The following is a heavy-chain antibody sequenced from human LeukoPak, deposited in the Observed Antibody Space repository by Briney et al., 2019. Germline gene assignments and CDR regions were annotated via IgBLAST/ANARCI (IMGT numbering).Heavy chain of an antibody. Sequence: GGSLRLSCAASGFTFSSFGMSWVRQAPGKGLEWVSAISGSGGSTYYADSVKGRFTISRDNSKNTLYLQMNSLRAEDTAVYYCAKDRLDSSSWYYWGQGTLVTVSS. J-gene: IGHJ4*02. CDR2: ISGSGGST. V-gene: IGHV3-23*01. D-gene: IGHD6-13*01. CDR3: AKDRLDSSSWYY. CDR1: GFTFSSFG.